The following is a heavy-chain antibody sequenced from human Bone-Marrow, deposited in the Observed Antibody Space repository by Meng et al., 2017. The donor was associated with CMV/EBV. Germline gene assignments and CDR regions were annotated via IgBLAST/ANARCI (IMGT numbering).Heavy chain of an antibody. CDR1: GYTFTNYD. CDR2: MKSHTGET. CDR3: ARMDFYNTVNWFDP. Sequence: SGYTFTNYDINWVRSATGQGLEWLGWMKSHTGETGYAQKFQGRVTMTRDTSISTAYMELSSLRSDDTAIYYCARMDFYNTVNWFDPWGQGTLVTVSS. D-gene: IGHD3-3*01. V-gene: IGHV1-8*01. J-gene: IGHJ5*02.